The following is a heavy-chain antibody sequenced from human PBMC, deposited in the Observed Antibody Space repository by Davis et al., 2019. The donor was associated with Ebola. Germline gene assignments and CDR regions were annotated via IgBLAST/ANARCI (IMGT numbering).Heavy chain of an antibody. V-gene: IGHV3-23*01. D-gene: IGHD6-13*01. J-gene: IGHJ4*02. CDR1: GFTFSSYA. CDR2: ISGSGGST. Sequence: PGGSLRLSCAASGFTFSSYAMGWVRQAPGKGLEWVSAISGSGGSTYYADSVKGRFTISRDNSKNTLYLQMNSLRAEDTAVYYCAKTPFLVIAAAANPFDYWGQGTLVTVSS. CDR3: AKTPFLVIAAAANPFDY.